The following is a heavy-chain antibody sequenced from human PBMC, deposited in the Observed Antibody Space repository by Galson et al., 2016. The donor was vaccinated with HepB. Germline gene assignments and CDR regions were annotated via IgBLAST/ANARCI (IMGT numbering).Heavy chain of an antibody. V-gene: IGHV3-30*04. CDR3: ARAPTGFRYHTTDVPASPLDVY. Sequence: SLRLSCAASGLTLRHFAMHWVRQAPSKGLEWLAVISFDGEKKVYADSVRGRFTISRDNSDNTLHLQMNNLRPDDTGLYYCARAPTGFRYHTTDVPASPLDVYCGHGTRVSVSS. J-gene: IGHJ4*01. CDR1: GLTLRHFA. CDR2: ISFDGEKK. D-gene: IGHD3-10*02.